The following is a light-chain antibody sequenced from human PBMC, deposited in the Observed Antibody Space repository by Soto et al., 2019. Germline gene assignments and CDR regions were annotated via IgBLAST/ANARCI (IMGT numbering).Light chain of an antibody. Sequence: EIVMTQSPASLSVSPGGRATLSCRASQSVGSNVAWYQQKPGQPPRLLIYGASTRAAGVPARFSGSGYGRQFSLTISSLQSEDFAIYHCQQHNNWPPWTFGQGTKVDIK. J-gene: IGKJ1*01. CDR3: QQHNNWPPWT. CDR2: GAS. CDR1: QSVGSN. V-gene: IGKV3-15*01.